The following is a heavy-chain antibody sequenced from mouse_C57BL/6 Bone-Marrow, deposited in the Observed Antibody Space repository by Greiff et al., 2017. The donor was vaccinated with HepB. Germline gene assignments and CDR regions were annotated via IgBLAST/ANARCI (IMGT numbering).Heavy chain of an antibody. CDR1: GYTFTSYW. CDR2: IDPSDSYT. Sequence: VKLQQPGAELVMPGASVKLSCKASGYTFTSYWMHWVKQRPGQGLEWIGEIDPSDSYTNYNQKFKGKSTLTVDKSSSTAYMQLSSLTSEDSAVYYCAREFITTVVATYYFDYWGQGTTLTVSS. CDR3: AREFITTVVATYYFDY. V-gene: IGHV1-69*01. D-gene: IGHD1-1*01. J-gene: IGHJ2*01.